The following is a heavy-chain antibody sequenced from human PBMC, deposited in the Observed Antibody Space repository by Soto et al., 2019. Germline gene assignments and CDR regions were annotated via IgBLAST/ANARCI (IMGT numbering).Heavy chain of an antibody. D-gene: IGHD3-3*01. CDR3: ARDRITIFGVVIRGFDI. CDR2: ISADNGNT. V-gene: IGHV1-18*01. Sequence: GASVEVSCKASGYTFTSYGNSCVPQAPGQRLEWMGCISADNGNTNYAQKLQGRVTMTTDTSTSTAYMELTRLRSDDTAVYYCARDRITIFGVVIRGFDICGQGTMVTVSS. J-gene: IGHJ3*02. CDR1: GYTFTSYG.